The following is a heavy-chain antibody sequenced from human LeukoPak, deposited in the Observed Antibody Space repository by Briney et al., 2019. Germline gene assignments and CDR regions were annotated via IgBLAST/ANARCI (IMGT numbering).Heavy chain of an antibody. V-gene: IGHV1-46*01. CDR3: ARVPDHYYDSSGYYDY. J-gene: IGHJ4*02. Sequence: RASVKVSCKASGYTFTSYYMHWVRQAPGQGLEWMGIINPSGGSTSYAQKFQGRVTMTRDTSTSTVYMELSSLRSEDTAVYYCARVPDHYYDSSGYYDYWGQGTLVTASS. CDR2: INPSGGST. D-gene: IGHD3-22*01. CDR1: GYTFTSYY.